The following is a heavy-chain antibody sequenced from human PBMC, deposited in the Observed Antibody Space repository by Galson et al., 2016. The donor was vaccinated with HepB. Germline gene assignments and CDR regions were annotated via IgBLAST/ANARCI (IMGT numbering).Heavy chain of an antibody. CDR2: IRFSSLNT. CDR3: VRSVVAGGRTLAFDV. Sequence: SLRLSCAVSGFSLSTSSMTWVRQAPRQGLEWVSGIRFSSLNTYYADSVTGRFSISGDTSNNTLYLEMDSLRADDTAIYYCVRSVVAGGRTLAFDVWGQGTMVTVSS. D-gene: IGHD1-14*01. CDR1: GFSLSTSS. V-gene: IGHV3-23*01. J-gene: IGHJ3*01.